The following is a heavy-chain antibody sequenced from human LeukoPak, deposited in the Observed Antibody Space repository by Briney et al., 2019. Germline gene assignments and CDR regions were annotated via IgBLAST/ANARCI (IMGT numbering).Heavy chain of an antibody. V-gene: IGHV3-9*01. CDR2: ISWNSGSI. Sequence: GGSLRLSCAASGFTFDDYAMHWVRQAPGKGLEWVSGISWNSGSIGYADSVKGRFTVSRDNAKNSLYLQMNSLRAEDTALYYCAKDRSGSGWYGWFDPWGQGTLVTVSS. CDR1: GFTFDDYA. D-gene: IGHD6-19*01. J-gene: IGHJ5*02. CDR3: AKDRSGSGWYGWFDP.